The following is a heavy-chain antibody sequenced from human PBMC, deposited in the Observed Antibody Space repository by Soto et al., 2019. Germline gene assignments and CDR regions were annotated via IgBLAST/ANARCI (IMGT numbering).Heavy chain of an antibody. D-gene: IGHD5-12*01. Sequence: GGSLRLSCAASGFTVSSNYMSWVRQAPGKGLEWVSVIYSGGSTYYADSVKGRSTISRHNSKNTLYLQMNSLRAEDTAVYYCARDQDSGYGGLNYWGQGTLVTVSS. CDR2: IYSGGST. V-gene: IGHV3-53*04. J-gene: IGHJ4*02. CDR1: GFTVSSNY. CDR3: ARDQDSGYGGLNY.